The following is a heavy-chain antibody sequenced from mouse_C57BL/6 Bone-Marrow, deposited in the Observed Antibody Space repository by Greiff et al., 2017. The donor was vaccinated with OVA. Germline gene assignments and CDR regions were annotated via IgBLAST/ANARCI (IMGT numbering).Heavy chain of an antibody. V-gene: IGHV1-81*01. CDR2: IYPRSGNT. Sequence: QVQLKESGAELARPGASVKLSCKASGYTFTSYGISWVKQRTGQGLEWIGEIYPRSGNTYYNEKFKGKATLTADKSSSTAYLELRGLTSEDSAVYFCARFGIYYGSSFHWYFDVWGTGTTVTVSS. J-gene: IGHJ1*03. CDR1: GYTFTSYG. CDR3: ARFGIYYGSSFHWYFDV. D-gene: IGHD1-1*01.